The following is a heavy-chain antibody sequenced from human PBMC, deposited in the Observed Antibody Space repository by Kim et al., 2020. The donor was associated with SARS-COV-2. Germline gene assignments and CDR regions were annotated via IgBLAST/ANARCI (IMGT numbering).Heavy chain of an antibody. J-gene: IGHJ6*02. D-gene: IGHD6-19*01. V-gene: IGHV3-30*18. CDR3: AKETYSSGWYSSYYYYGMDV. CDR1: GFTFSSYG. Sequence: GGSLRLSCAASGFTFSSYGMHWVRQAPGKGLEWVAVISYDGSNKYYADSVKGRFTISRDNSKNTLYLQMNSLRAEDTAVYYCAKETYSSGWYSSYYYYGMDVWGQGTTVTVSS. CDR2: ISYDGSNK.